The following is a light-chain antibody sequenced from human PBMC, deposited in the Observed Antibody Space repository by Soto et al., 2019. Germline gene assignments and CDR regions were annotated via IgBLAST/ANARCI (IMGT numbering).Light chain of an antibody. CDR2: GNS. CDR1: SSNIGAGYD. V-gene: IGLV1-40*01. Sequence: QPVLTQPPSVSGAPGQRVTISCTGSSSNIGAGYDVHWYQQLPGTAPKLLIYGNSNRPSGVPDRFSGSKSGTSASLAITGLQAEDEADYYCQSYDSSLSGSRVFGGRTKLTVL. CDR3: QSYDSSLSGSRV. J-gene: IGLJ3*02.